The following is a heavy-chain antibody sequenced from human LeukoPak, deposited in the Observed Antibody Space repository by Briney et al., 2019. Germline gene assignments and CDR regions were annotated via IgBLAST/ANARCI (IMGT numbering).Heavy chain of an antibody. CDR3: ARGGGSGYSYG. V-gene: IGHV4-59*02. Sequence: SETLSLTCTVSGGSVSSYYWSWIRQPPGKGLEWIGYIYYSGSTNYNPSLKSRVTISVDTSKNQFSLKLTPVTAADTAVYYCARGGGSGYSYGWGQGTLVTVSS. J-gene: IGHJ4*02. CDR2: IYYSGST. CDR1: GGSVSSYY. D-gene: IGHD5-18*01.